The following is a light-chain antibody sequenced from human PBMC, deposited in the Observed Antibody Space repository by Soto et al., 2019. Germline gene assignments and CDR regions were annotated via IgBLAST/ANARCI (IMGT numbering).Light chain of an antibody. CDR3: QQYISYPYN. CDR1: QTTNTW. V-gene: IGKV1-5*01. CDR2: DAS. Sequence: DIQMTQFPSTLSASVGDRVTITCRASQTTNTWLAWYQQKPGTAPKLLIYDASSLEGGVPSRFSARGSGTEFTLTISSLQPDDLAPYYCQQYISYPYNFGQGTKVEIK. J-gene: IGKJ2*01.